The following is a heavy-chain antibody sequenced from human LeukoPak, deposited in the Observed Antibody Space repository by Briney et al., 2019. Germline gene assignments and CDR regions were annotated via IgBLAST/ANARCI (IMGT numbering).Heavy chain of an antibody. V-gene: IGHV4-34*01. CDR3: ARGRGLYSYGQRAFDI. Sequence: PSETLSLTCAVYGGSFSGYYWSWIRQPPGKGLEWIGEINHSGSTNYNPSLKSGVTISVDTSKNQFSLKLSTVTAADTAVYYCARGRGLYSYGQRAFDIWGQGTMVTVSS. D-gene: IGHD5-18*01. J-gene: IGHJ3*02. CDR2: INHSGST. CDR1: GGSFSGYY.